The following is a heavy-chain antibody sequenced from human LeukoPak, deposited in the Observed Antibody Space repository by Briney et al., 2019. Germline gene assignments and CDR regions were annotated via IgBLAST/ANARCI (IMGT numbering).Heavy chain of an antibody. V-gene: IGHV1-46*01. Sequence: ASVKVSCKASGYTFTGYYMHWVRLAPGQGLEWMGIINPSGGSTSYAQKFQGRVTMTRGTSTSTGYMELSSLRSEDTAVYYCIRVCPMGDYWGQGTLVTVSS. J-gene: IGHJ4*02. CDR3: IRVCPMGDY. CDR2: INPSGGST. CDR1: GYTFTGYY.